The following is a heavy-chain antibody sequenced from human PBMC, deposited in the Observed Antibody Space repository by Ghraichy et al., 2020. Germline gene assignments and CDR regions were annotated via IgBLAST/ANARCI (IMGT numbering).Heavy chain of an antibody. CDR3: VKDSSSGDYGTAFHV. V-gene: IGHV3-23*01. CDR2: FGYGRDYR. J-gene: IGHJ3*01. D-gene: IGHD4-17*01. Sequence: GGSLRLSCAASGFTFSNYAMTWVRQAPGKGLEWVSSFGYGRDYRFYADPVKGRFTISRDNSRSTLYLHMTSLRAEDTAVYYCVKDSSSGDYGTAFHVWGQGTMVTVSS. CDR1: GFTFSNYA.